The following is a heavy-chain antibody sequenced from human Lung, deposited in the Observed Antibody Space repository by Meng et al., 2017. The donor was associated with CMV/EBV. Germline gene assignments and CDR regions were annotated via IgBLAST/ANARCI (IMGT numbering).Heavy chain of an antibody. V-gene: IGHV3-11*06. J-gene: IGHJ4*02. Sequence: VVLVGCGGGMVKGGVSLRRSCAASCFSCSHYYMRWIRQAPEKGLEWVSSISSSSSYSNYADFVKGRFTISTENDKYSLHLQRTSLRAEDTAVYYCARAGVGTGSSGFYWGQGTLVTVSS. CDR1: CFSCSHYY. CDR2: ISSSSSYS. CDR3: ARAGVGTGSSGFY. D-gene: IGHD1-26*01.